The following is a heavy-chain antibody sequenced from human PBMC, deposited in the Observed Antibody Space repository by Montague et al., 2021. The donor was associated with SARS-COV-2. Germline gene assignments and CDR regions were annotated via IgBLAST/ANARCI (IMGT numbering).Heavy chain of an antibody. CDR1: GGSISSGGYY. D-gene: IGHD3-3*01. CDR3: ARAPRNIFGVVLTFDY. CDR2: TFYSGTP. V-gene: IGHV4-31*03. Sequence: TLSLTCTVSGGSISSGGYYWTWIRRPPGKAREWIGYTFYSGTPYSTPSLKVRVTISVDTSKNQFSLKLSSVTAADTAVYYCARAPRNIFGVVLTFDYWGQGTLVTVSS. J-gene: IGHJ4*02.